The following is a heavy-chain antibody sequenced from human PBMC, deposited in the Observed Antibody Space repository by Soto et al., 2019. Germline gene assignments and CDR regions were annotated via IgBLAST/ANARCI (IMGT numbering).Heavy chain of an antibody. CDR1: GFTFSSYG. D-gene: IGHD5-12*01. CDR3: AKGVDGHYYYYGMDV. CDR2: ISYDGSNK. Sequence: GGSLRLSCAAPGFTFSSYGMHWVRQAPGKGLEWVAVISYDGSNKYYADSVKGRFTISRDNSKNTLYLQMNSLRAEDTAVYYCAKGVDGHYYYYGMDVWGQGTTVTVSS. J-gene: IGHJ6*02. V-gene: IGHV3-30*18.